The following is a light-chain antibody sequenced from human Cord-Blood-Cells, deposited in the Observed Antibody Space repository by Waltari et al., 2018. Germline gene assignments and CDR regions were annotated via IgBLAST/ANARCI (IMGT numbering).Light chain of an antibody. Sequence: DIVMTKSPESLAVSLGEGAPINCKSGQGVLYSSNNRNYLAWYQQKPGQPPKLLIYWASTREAGVPDLFSGSGSATVFTLTISSVQAEDVAVYYRQQYCSTPYTFGQGTKLEIK. V-gene: IGKV4-1*01. CDR3: QQYCSTPYT. J-gene: IGKJ2*01. CDR1: QGVLYSSNNRNY. CDR2: WAS.